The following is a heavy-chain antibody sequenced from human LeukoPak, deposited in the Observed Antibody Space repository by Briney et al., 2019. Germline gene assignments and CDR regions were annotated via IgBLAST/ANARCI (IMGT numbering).Heavy chain of an antibody. CDR1: GFTFSSYA. V-gene: IGHV3-23*01. CDR2: IRYGADST. D-gene: IGHD4-11*01. J-gene: IGHJ4*02. CDR3: AKGLTTHDY. Sequence: PGGSLRLSCAASGFTFSSYAMSWVRQAPGKGLEWVSTIRYGADSTYYADSVKGRFTISRDNSKNTLYLQMNSLRADDTAVYYCAKGLTTHDYWGQGTLVTVSS.